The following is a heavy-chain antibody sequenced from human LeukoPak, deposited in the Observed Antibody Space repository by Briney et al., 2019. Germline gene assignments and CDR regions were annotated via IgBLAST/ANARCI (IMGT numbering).Heavy chain of an antibody. J-gene: IGHJ4*02. D-gene: IGHD5-24*01. V-gene: IGHV1-2*02. CDR2: INANSGGT. CDR1: GYTFSGYF. CDR3: ARGRDGYNYVDY. Sequence: ASVKVSCKAFGYTFSGYFLEWVRQAPGQGLEWMGWINANSGGTNYDQKFQGRVNMTRDTSISTAYMELSRLTYDDTAVYYCARGRDGYNYVDYWGQGTLVTVSS.